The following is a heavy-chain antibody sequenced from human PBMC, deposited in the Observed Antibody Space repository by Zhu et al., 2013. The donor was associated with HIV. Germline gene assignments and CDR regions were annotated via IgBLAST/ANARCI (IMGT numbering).Heavy chain of an antibody. CDR3: ARIARRRIAAAGVDY. CDR1: GYSFTSYW. D-gene: IGHD6-13*01. J-gene: IGHJ4*02. Sequence: EVQLVQSGAEVKKPGESLKISCKGSGYSFTSYWIGWVRQMPGKGLEWMGIIYPGDSDTRYSPSFQGQVAISADKSISTAYLQWSSLKASDTAMYYCARIARRRIAAAGVDYWGPGEPWSPSPQ. V-gene: IGHV5-51*01. CDR2: IYPGDSDT.